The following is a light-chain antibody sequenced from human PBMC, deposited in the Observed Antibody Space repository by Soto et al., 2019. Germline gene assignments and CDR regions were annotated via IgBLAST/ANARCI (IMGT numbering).Light chain of an antibody. Sequence: QSALTQPASVSGSPGQSITISCTGTSSDVGGYNYVSWYQQHPGKPPKLIIYEVRNRPSGISSRFSGSRSGNTASLTISGLQPEDEGDYYCSAYTARSTLVFGGGTKVTVL. CDR3: SAYTARSTLV. CDR2: EVR. V-gene: IGLV2-14*01. J-gene: IGLJ3*02. CDR1: SSDVGGYNY.